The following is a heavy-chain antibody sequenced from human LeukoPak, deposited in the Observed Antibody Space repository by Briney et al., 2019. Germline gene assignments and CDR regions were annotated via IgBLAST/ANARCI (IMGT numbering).Heavy chain of an antibody. CDR3: ARDPPTYYYDSSAGADY. CDR2: INTNTGNP. Sequence: VASVKVSFKASGYTFISYAMHWVRQAPGQGLEWMGWINTNTGNPTYAQGFTGRFVFSLDTSVSTAYLQISGLKAEDTAVYYCARDPPTYYYDSSAGADYWGQGTLVTVSS. CDR1: GYTFISYA. D-gene: IGHD3-22*01. V-gene: IGHV7-4-1*02. J-gene: IGHJ4*02.